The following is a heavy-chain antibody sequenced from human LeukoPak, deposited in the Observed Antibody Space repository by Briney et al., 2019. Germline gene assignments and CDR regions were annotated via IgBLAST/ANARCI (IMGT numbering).Heavy chain of an antibody. V-gene: IGHV3-7*01. Sequence: GGSLRLSCAASGFTFSSYWMSWARQAPGKGLEWVANIKQDGSEKYYVDSVKGRFTISRDNAKNSLYLQMNSLRAEDTAVYYCARDSPPGTLDYYYYYMDVWGKGTTVTVSS. CDR3: ARDSPPGTLDYYYYYMDV. J-gene: IGHJ6*03. CDR1: GFTFSSYW. CDR2: IKQDGSEK.